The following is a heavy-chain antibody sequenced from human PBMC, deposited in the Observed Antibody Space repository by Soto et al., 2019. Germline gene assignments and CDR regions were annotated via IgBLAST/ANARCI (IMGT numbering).Heavy chain of an antibody. D-gene: IGHD3-16*01. CDR3: TKYRGTSSAPAA. CDR1: GFSFSDSA. Sequence: EVQLVESGGGLVQPGGSLKLSCAASGFSFSDSAMHCVRQASGKGLEWVGRIGSKGQNYATTYAESVKGRIIISTNESKNTAHLQMNSLKNEDTAVYYCTKYRGTSSAPAALGQGTLVTVSS. J-gene: IGHJ5*02. CDR2: IGSKGQNYAT. V-gene: IGHV3-73*02.